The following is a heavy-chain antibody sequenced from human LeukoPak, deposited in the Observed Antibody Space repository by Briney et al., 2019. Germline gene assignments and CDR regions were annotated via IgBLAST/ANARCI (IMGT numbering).Heavy chain of an antibody. CDR1: GFPFSNYG. D-gene: IGHD2-2*01. Sequence: GGSLRLSCTASGFPFSNYGMHWVRQAPGKGLEWVAFIRHDATNEYYADSVKGRFTISRDNSKNTLSLQMRSLSAGDTAVYYCANDAGYCTTTSCPTFDSWGQGTLVTVSS. CDR3: ANDAGYCTTTSCPTFDS. V-gene: IGHV3-30*02. J-gene: IGHJ4*02. CDR2: IRHDATNE.